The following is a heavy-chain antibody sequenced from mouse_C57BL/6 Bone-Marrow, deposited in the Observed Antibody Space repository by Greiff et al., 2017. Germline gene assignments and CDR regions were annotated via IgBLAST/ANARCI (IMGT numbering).Heavy chain of an antibody. V-gene: IGHV1-78*01. Sequence: VQLQQSDAELVKPGASVKISCKVSGYTFTDHTIHWMKQRPEQGLEWIGYIYPRDGSTKYNEKFKGKATSTADKSSSTAYMQLNSLTSEDSAVSFCARLTYGSSYAMDYWGQGTSVTVSS. CDR2: IYPRDGST. CDR1: GYTFTDHT. D-gene: IGHD1-1*01. J-gene: IGHJ4*01. CDR3: ARLTYGSSYAMDY.